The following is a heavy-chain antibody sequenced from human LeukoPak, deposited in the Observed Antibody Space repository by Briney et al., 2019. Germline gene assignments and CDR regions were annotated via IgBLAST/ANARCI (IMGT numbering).Heavy chain of an antibody. J-gene: IGHJ4*02. CDR2: ILPNSGQT. Sequence: ASVKVSCKASGYTFTGFDITRVRQAPGQGLEWMGWILPNSGQTGYAQKFQDRVTLNRDTATRTVYMELNTLASGDTAVYYCARGVRYFGVSRAYYLDFWGQGTLVTVSS. V-gene: IGHV1-8*01. CDR1: GYTFTGFD. D-gene: IGHD3-9*01. CDR3: ARGVRYFGVSRAYYLDF.